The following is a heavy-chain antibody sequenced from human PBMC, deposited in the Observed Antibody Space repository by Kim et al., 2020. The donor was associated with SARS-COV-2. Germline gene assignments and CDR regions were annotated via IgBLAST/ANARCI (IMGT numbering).Heavy chain of an antibody. Sequence: GGSLRLSCAASGFTFSSYAMSWVRQAPGKGLEWVSAISGSGGSTYYADSVKGRFTISRDNSKNTLYLQMNSLRAEDTAVYYCAKDHSYYDILTGPYHMPPPYYYYYGMDVWGQGTTVTVSS. D-gene: IGHD3-9*01. CDR3: AKDHSYYDILTGPYHMPPPYYYYYGMDV. CDR2: ISGSGGST. CDR1: GFTFSSYA. J-gene: IGHJ6*02. V-gene: IGHV3-23*01.